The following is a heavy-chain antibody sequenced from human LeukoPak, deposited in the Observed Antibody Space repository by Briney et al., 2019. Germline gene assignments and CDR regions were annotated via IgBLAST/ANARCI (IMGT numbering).Heavy chain of an antibody. J-gene: IGHJ5*02. V-gene: IGHV4-34*01. CDR3: ARESVVPAARQYNWFDP. CDR1: GGSFSGYY. CDR2: INRSGST. D-gene: IGHD2-2*01. Sequence: SETLSLTCAVYGGSFSGYYWSWIRQPPGKGLEWIGEINRSGSTNYNPSLKSRVTISVDTSKNQFSLKLSSVTAADTAVYYCARESVVPAARQYNWFDPWGQGTLVTVSS.